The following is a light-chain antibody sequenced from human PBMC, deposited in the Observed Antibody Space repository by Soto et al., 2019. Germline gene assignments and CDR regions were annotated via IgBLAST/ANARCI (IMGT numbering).Light chain of an antibody. CDR1: QTISSY. J-gene: IGKJ2*01. V-gene: IGKV1-39*01. Sequence: DIQMTQSPSSLSASVGDRVTITCRASQTISSYLNWYQQKPGKAPKLLIYAASSLQSGVPSRFSGSGSGTDFTLTISSLQTEELATYHCQQSYSTPYTFGQGTKLEIK. CDR3: QQSYSTPYT. CDR2: AAS.